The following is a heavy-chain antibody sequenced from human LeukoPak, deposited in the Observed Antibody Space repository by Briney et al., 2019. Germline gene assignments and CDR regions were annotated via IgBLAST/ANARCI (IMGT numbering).Heavy chain of an antibody. V-gene: IGHV2-70*11. CDR1: GFSLSTSGMC. J-gene: IGHJ4*02. CDR2: IDWDDDK. Sequence: SGPALVKPTQTLTLTCTFSGFSLSTSGMCVSWIRQPPGKALEWLARIDWDDDKYYSTSLKARLTISKDTSKNQVVLTMTNMDPVDTATYYCARIRLDDSSGYYPSYFDYWGQGTLVTVSS. CDR3: ARIRLDDSSGYYPSYFDY. D-gene: IGHD3-22*01.